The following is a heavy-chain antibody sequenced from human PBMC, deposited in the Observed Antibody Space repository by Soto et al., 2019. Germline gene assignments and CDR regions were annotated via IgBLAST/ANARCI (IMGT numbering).Heavy chain of an antibody. CDR1: GGSISSADSY. CDR3: ARGIGGSYYWFDP. Sequence: SETLSLTCTVSGGSISSADSYWSWIRQPPGEGLEWIGYMHYSGRTYYNPSLKSRLAISVDTSKNQFSLKLSSVTAADTAVYYCARGIGGSYYWFDPWGQGTLVTVSS. V-gene: IGHV4-30-4*08. J-gene: IGHJ5*02. D-gene: IGHD1-26*01. CDR2: MHYSGRT.